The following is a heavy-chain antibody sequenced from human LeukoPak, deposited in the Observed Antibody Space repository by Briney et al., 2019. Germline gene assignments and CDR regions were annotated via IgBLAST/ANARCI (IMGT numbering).Heavy chain of an antibody. D-gene: IGHD1-1*01. CDR3: ARDIAAGMTWEEYYYGMDV. CDR1: GYTVTSYG. CDR2: ISAYNGNT. J-gene: IGHJ6*02. Sequence: ASVKVSCKASGYTVTSYGISWVRQAPGQGLEWMGWISAYNGNTNYAQKLQGRVTMTTDTSTSTAYMELRSLRSDDTAVYYCARDIAAGMTWEEYYYGMDVRGQGTTVTVSS. V-gene: IGHV1-18*01.